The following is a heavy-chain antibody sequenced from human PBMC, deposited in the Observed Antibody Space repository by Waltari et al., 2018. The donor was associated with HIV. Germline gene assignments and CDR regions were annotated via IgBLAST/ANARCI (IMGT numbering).Heavy chain of an antibody. CDR1: GSTLRSYT. V-gene: IGHV3-21*01. CDR3: ARASRGVAVAGFDY. J-gene: IGHJ4*02. CDR2: ISSSSSDI. D-gene: IGHD6-19*01. Sequence: EVQLVESGGGRVKPGGSVRLSREASGSTLRSYTLNGVGTAPGKGLEWVSSISSSSSDIYYAVSVKGRFTISRDNAKNSLFLQMSSLRAEDMAVYYCARASRGVAVAGFDYWGQGILVTVSS.